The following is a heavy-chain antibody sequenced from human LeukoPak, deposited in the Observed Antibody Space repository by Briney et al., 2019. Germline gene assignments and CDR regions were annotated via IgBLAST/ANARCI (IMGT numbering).Heavy chain of an antibody. CDR3: ARDIVVVGDYYYGMGV. Sequence: SETLSLTCTVSCGSISSYYWSWIRQPAGKGLEWIGRIYTSGSTNYNPSLKSRVTMSVDTSKNQFSLKLSSVTAADTAVYYCARDIVVVGDYYYGMGVWGQGTTVTVSS. CDR2: IYTSGST. D-gene: IGHD2-2*01. V-gene: IGHV4-4*07. CDR1: CGSISSYY. J-gene: IGHJ6*02.